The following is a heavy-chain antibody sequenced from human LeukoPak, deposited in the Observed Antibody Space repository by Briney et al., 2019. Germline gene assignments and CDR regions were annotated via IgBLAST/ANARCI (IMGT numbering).Heavy chain of an antibody. CDR1: GFTFGSYG. CDR3: VRLSTTRPGPLVT. Sequence: PGGSLRLSCVASGFTFGSYGMTWVRQAPGKGLEWVSSINPTSTNTYYGDSMKGRVTVSRDNHKNTLYLQIHNVRAEDTAMYFCVRLSTTRPGPLVTWGQGTLVTVSS. D-gene: IGHD4-11*01. J-gene: IGHJ4*02. V-gene: IGHV3-23*05. CDR2: INPTSTNT.